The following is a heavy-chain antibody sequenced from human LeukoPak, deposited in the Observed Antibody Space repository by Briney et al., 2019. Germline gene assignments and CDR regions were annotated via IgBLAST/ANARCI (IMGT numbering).Heavy chain of an antibody. CDR2: INTNTRNP. V-gene: IGHV7-4-1*02. J-gene: IGHJ4*02. Sequence: ASVKASCTASGYTFTSYDINWVRQATGQGLEWMGWINTNTRNPTYAQGFTGRFVFSLDTSLSTAYLQISSLKAEDTAVYYCARDKYQLPYEIDYWGQGTLVTVSS. CDR1: GYTFTSYD. D-gene: IGHD2-2*01. CDR3: ARDKYQLPYEIDY.